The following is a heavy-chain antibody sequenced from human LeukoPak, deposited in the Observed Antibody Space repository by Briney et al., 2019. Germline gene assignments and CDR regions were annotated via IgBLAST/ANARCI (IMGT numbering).Heavy chain of an antibody. D-gene: IGHD2-2*02. Sequence: GRSLRLSCAASGFTFSSYAMHWVRQAPGKGLEWVAVISYDGSNKYYADSVKGRFTISRDNSKNTLYLQMNSLRAEDTPVYYCARGLGSYCSSTSCYTRELYYFDYWGQGTLVTVSS. V-gene: IGHV3-30-3*01. CDR1: GFTFSSYA. CDR3: ARGLGSYCSSTSCYTRELYYFDY. J-gene: IGHJ4*02. CDR2: ISYDGSNK.